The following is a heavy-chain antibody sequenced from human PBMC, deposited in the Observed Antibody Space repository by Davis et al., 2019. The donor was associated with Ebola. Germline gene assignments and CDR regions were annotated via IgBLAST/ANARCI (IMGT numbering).Heavy chain of an antibody. CDR1: GFTFSSYA. CDR2: ISGSGGST. Sequence: GGSLRLSCAASGFTFSSYAMSWVRQAPGKGLEWVSAISGSGGSTYYADSVKGRFTISRDNSKNSLYLQMNSLRTEDTALYYCAKDAVPAVTLYGMDVWGQGTTVTVSS. CDR3: AKDAVPAVTLYGMDV. V-gene: IGHV3-23*01. D-gene: IGHD2-2*01. J-gene: IGHJ6*02.